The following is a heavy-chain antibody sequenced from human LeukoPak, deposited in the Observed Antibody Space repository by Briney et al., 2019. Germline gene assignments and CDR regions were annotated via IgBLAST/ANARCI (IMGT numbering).Heavy chain of an antibody. Sequence: ASVKVSCKASGYTFTSYYMHWVRQAPGQGLEWMGIINPSGGSTSYAQKFQGRVTMTRDTSPSTVYMELSSLRSEDTAVYYCARDRLARPPYYDILTGYYNPYDWFDPWGQGTLVTVSS. CDR1: GYTFTSYY. V-gene: IGHV1-46*01. J-gene: IGHJ5*02. D-gene: IGHD3-9*01. CDR3: ARDRLARPPYYDILTGYYNPYDWFDP. CDR2: INPSGGST.